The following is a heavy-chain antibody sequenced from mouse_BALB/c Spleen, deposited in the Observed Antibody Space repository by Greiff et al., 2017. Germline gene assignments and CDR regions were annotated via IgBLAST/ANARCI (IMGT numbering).Heavy chain of an antibody. CDR1: GYAFSSSW. CDR3: ARSGGPYFDY. V-gene: IGHV1-82*01. CDR2: IYPGDGDT. J-gene: IGHJ2*01. D-gene: IGHD1-1*02. Sequence: QVQLKESGPELVKPGASVKISCKASGYAFSSSWMNWVKQRPGQGLEWIGRIYPGDGDTNYNGKFKGKATLTADKSSSTAYMQLSSLTSVDSAVYFCARSGGPYFDYWGQGTTLTVSS.